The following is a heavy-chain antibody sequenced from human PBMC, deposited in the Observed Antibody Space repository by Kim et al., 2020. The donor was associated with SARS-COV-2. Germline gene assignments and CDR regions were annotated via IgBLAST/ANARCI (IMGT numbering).Heavy chain of an antibody. CDR3: ARAGPWYFDY. CDR2: NP. Sequence: NPTYAQGFTGRFVFSLDTSVSTAYLQISSLKAEDTAVYYCARAGPWYFDYWGQGTLVTVSS. J-gene: IGHJ4*02. V-gene: IGHV7-4-1*02.